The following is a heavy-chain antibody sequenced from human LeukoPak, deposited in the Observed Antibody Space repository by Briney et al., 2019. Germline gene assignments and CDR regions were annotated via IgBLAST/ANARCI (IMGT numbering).Heavy chain of an antibody. V-gene: IGHV3-33*01. Sequence: PGGSLRLSCAASGFTFSSYGMHWVRQAPGKGLEWVAVIWYDGSNTYYADSVKGRFTISRDNSKNTLYLQMNSLRVEDTAVYYCARDRGSSGWYVDYWGQGTLVTVSS. CDR2: IWYDGSNT. J-gene: IGHJ4*02. CDR3: ARDRGSSGWYVDY. CDR1: GFTFSSYG. D-gene: IGHD6-19*01.